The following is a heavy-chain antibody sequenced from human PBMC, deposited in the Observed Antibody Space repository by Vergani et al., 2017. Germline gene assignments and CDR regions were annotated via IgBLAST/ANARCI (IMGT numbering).Heavy chain of an antibody. Sequence: VQLLQSEGAVVQPGGSLRLSCVASGFTFNRYGMQWVRQAPGKGLEWVAYVLFDGSNEYYADSVKGRFIVSRDNSNDALYLQMNSLRTDDTAVYYCAXDLAYCHEGSCALWGQGSVVTVSS. J-gene: IGHJ4*02. V-gene: IGHV3-30*02. CDR2: VLFDGSNE. CDR1: GFTFNRYG. D-gene: IGHD2-15*01. CDR3: AXDLAYCHEGSCAL.